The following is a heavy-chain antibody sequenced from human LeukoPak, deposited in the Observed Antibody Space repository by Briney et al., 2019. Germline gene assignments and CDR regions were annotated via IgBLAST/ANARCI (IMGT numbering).Heavy chain of an antibody. CDR1: GGSISSGDYY. CDR3: ARGRYQLPRGPDAFDI. CDR2: IYYSGST. J-gene: IGHJ3*02. D-gene: IGHD2-2*01. Sequence: PSQTLSLTCTVSGGSISSGDYYWSWIRQPPGKGLEWIGYIYYSGSTYYNPSLKGRVTISVDTSKNQFSLKLSSVTAADTAVYYCARGRYQLPRGPDAFDIWGQGTMVTVSS. V-gene: IGHV4-30-4*08.